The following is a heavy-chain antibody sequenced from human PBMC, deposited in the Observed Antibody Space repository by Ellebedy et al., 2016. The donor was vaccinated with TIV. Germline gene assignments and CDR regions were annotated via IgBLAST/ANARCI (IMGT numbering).Heavy chain of an antibody. V-gene: IGHV4-34*01. Sequence: SQTLSLTXXVYGGSLSFNHWTWIRQSPGKALEYIGEISSSGTTNYNPSLKSRVTISVDTSNHQFSLRLSSVTAADTAVYFCARDRGSSYDLPLQHWGQGTLVIVSS. J-gene: IGHJ1*01. D-gene: IGHD5-18*01. CDR2: ISSSGTT. CDR3: ARDRGSSYDLPLQH. CDR1: GGSLSFNH.